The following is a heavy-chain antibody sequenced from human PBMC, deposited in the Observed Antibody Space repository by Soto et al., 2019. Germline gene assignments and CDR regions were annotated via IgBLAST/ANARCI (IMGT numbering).Heavy chain of an antibody. Sequence: SETLSLTCTVSGGSISSYYWSWIRQPPGKGLEWIGYIYYSGSTNYNPSLNSRVTISVDTSKNQFSLKLSSVTAADTAVYYCARAYCSSTSCPYYYYYGMDVWGQGTTVTV. D-gene: IGHD2-2*01. CDR2: IYYSGST. CDR1: GGSISSYY. V-gene: IGHV4-59*01. J-gene: IGHJ6*02. CDR3: ARAYCSSTSCPYYYYYGMDV.